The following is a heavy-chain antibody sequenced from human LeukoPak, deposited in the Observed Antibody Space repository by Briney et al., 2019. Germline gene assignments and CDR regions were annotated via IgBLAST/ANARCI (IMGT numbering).Heavy chain of an antibody. CDR3: ARGRPHGNDY. J-gene: IGHJ4*02. Sequence: GGSLRLSCAASGFTFSSYWMNWVRQAPGKGLVWVSRIASDGSSTTYADSVKGRFTISRDNAKNTLYLQTNSLRVEDTAVYYCARGRPHGNDYWGQGTLVTVSS. CDR1: GFTFSSYW. CDR2: IASDGSST. V-gene: IGHV3-74*01. D-gene: IGHD4-23*01.